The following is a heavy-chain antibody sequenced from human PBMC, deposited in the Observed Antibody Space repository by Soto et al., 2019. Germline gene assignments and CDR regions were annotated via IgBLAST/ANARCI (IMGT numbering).Heavy chain of an antibody. CDR2: MNPNSGNT. V-gene: IGHV1-8*01. D-gene: IGHD3-3*01. CDR3: AIYDFGSGYRNDNWFDP. Sequence: ASVKVSCKASGYTFTSYDINWVRQATGQGLEWMGWMNPNSGNTGYAQKFQGRVTMTRNTSISTAYMELSSLRSEDTAVYYCAIYDFGSGYRNDNWFDPWGQGTLVTVSS. CDR1: GYTFTSYD. J-gene: IGHJ5*02.